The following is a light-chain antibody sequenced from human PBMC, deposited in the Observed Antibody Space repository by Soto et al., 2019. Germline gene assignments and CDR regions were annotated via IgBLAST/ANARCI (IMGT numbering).Light chain of an antibody. CDR2: AAS. V-gene: IGKV1-12*01. Sequence: DLQMTQSPSSVSASVGDRVTITCRSSEDISTWLAWYQQKPGKAPKLLIYAASSLQSGVPSRFSGSGSGTDFTLTISSLQPEDFATYYCQHADSFPLITFGQGTRLEI. CDR1: EDISTW. J-gene: IGKJ5*01. CDR3: QHADSFPLIT.